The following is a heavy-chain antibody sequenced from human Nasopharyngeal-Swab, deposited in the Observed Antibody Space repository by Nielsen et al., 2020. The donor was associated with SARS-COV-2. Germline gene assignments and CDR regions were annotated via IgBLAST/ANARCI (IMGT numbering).Heavy chain of an antibody. D-gene: IGHD3-16*01. V-gene: IGHV3-7*01. CDR1: GLTFTNSW. J-gene: IGHJ3*02. CDR2: IKQDGSDK. CDR3: GRGGKLGALDI. Sequence: LKISCAASGLTFTNSWMSWVRQAPGKGLEWVANIKQDGSDKYYVDSVKGRFTTSRDNAKNSLELQMNSLRVEDTAVYYCGRGGKLGALDIWGQGTMVTVSS.